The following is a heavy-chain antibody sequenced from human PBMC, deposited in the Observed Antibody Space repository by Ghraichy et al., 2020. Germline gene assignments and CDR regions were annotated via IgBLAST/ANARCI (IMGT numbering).Heavy chain of an antibody. CDR2: INPSGGST. CDR3: AGEAVRSWALDY. CDR1: GYTFTSYH. J-gene: IGHJ4*02. D-gene: IGHD3-16*01. V-gene: IGHV1-46*01. Sequence: ASVKVSCKASGYTFTSYHMHWVRQAPGQGLEWMGIINPSGGSTSYAQKFQGRVTMTRDTSTSTVYMELSSLRSEDTAVYYCAGEAVRSWALDYWGQGTLVTVSS.